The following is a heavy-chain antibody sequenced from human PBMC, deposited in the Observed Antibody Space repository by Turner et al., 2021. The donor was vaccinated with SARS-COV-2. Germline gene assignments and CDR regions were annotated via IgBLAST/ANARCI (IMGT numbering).Heavy chain of an antibody. V-gene: IGHV4-59*01. J-gene: IGHJ4*02. Sequence: QVQLQESGPGLVKPSETLSLTCTVSGGSISSYYWSWIRQPPGKGLEWIGYIYYSGSTNYNPSLKSRVTISVDTSKNQFSRKLSSVTAADTAVYYCASYYYDSSGYHYAFDYWGQGTPVTVSS. D-gene: IGHD3-22*01. CDR2: IYYSGST. CDR3: ASYYYDSSGYHYAFDY. CDR1: GGSISSYY.